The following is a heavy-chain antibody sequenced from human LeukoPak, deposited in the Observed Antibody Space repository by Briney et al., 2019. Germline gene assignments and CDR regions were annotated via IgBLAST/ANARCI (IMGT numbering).Heavy chain of an antibody. CDR2: ISYYRCS. J-gene: IGHJ4*02. D-gene: IGHD3-22*01. Sequence: SETLSLTCTFSGGSISSNTYYGAGIRQPPGKGLEWFGTISYYRCSYYNPPLPSRLAICVDTSKNHHFLILPSAAATDTALYYCARHGYYYTWTPLFDSWGQGTLVTVSS. CDR3: ARHGYYYTWTPLFDS. V-gene: IGHV4-39*01. CDR1: GGSISSNTYY.